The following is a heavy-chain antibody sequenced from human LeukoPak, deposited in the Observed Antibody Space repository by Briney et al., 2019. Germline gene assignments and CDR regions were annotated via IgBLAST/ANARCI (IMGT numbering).Heavy chain of an antibody. J-gene: IGHJ5*02. D-gene: IGHD3-3*01. V-gene: IGHV3-7*01. CDR2: IKQDGSEK. CDR1: GFTFSSYW. CDR3: ARLRFLEWLLRYWFDP. Sequence: GGSLRLSCAASGFTFSSYWMSWARQAPGKGLEWVANIKQDGSEKYYVDSVKGRFTISRDNAKNSLYLQMNSLRAEDTAVYYCARLRFLEWLLRYWFDPWGQGTLVTVSS.